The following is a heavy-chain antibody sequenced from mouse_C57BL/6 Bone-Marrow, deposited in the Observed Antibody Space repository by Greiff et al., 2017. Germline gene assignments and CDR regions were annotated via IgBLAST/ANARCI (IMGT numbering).Heavy chain of an antibody. CDR1: GFTFSSYG. CDR3: ARPDYGSSYYY. CDR2: ISSGGSYT. J-gene: IGHJ2*01. D-gene: IGHD1-1*01. V-gene: IGHV5-6*01. Sequence: VQLKESGGDLVKPGGSLKLSCAASGFTFSSYGMSWVRQTPDKRLEWVATISSGGSYTYYPDSVKGRFTISRDNAKNTLYLQMSSLKSEDTAMYYCARPDYGSSYYYWGQGTTLTVSS.